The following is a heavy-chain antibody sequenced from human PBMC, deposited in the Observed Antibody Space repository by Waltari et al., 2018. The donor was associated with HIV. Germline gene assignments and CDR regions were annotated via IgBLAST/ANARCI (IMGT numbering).Heavy chain of an antibody. V-gene: IGHV3-23*01. Sequence: EVQLLESGGGLVQPGGSLRLSCAASGFTFSSFAMSWVRQAPGKGLEVDSAISGTGARTYYADSVKGRFTISRDNSKNTLYLQMNSLRADDTALYYCAKDLNGYDRFDYWGQGTLVTVSS. CDR3: AKDLNGYDRFDY. D-gene: IGHD5-12*01. J-gene: IGHJ4*02. CDR2: ISGTGART. CDR1: GFTFSSFA.